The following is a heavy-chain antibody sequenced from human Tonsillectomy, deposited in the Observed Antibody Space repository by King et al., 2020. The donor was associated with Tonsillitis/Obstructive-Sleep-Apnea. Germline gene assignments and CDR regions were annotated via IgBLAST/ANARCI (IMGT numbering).Heavy chain of an antibody. Sequence: ITLKESGPTLVKPTQTLTLTCTFSGFSLSTSGVGVAWIRQPPGKALEWLALIYCDDDKRYSPSLKSRLTITKDTSKNQLVLAMTNMDPVDTATYYCAHRQLNNNWSDDAFDIWGQGTMVTVSS. J-gene: IGHJ3*02. CDR1: GFSLSTSGVG. V-gene: IGHV2-5*02. CDR3: AHRQLNNNWSDDAFDI. D-gene: IGHD1-1*01. CDR2: IYCDDDK.